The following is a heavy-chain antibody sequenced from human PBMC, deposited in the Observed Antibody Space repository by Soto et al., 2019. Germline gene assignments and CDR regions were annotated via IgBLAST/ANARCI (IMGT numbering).Heavy chain of an antibody. CDR2: VSGGGGDT. V-gene: IGHV3-23*01. Sequence: EVKLLESGGGLVQPGGSLRLSCAASGFMFSSEAMTWVRQVPGKGLQWVALVSGGGGDTHYRDSVEGRFIISRDNSKNTVYLQMNSLRAEDTAVYHCAKAGVRSGLWEALDVWGQGAMFIVSS. CDR3: AKAGVRSGLWEALDV. D-gene: IGHD3-16*01. CDR1: GFMFSSEA. J-gene: IGHJ3*01.